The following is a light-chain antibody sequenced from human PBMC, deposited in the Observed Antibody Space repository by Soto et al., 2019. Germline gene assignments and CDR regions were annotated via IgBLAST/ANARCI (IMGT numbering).Light chain of an antibody. Sequence: EIVMTQSPDTLSVSPGERATLSCRASQRISNNLAWYRQKPGQAASLLIYGASTRATGIPARFSGSGFGTEFTLTISSLQSEDFAVYYCQQYNNWPLTFGGGTKVEIK. V-gene: IGKV3-15*01. CDR3: QQYNNWPLT. CDR1: QRISNN. CDR2: GAS. J-gene: IGKJ4*01.